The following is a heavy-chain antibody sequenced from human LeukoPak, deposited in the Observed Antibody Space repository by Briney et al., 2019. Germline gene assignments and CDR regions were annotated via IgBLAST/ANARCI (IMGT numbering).Heavy chain of an antibody. CDR1: GCTFSSYA. CDR3: AKEGNGDYYFDY. Sequence: GVSLRLCWAASGCTFSSYAMSWVRQAPGKGLEWVSAISGSGDSTYYADAVKGRFTISRDNSKNTLYLQMNSLRAEDTAIYYCAKEGNGDYYFDYWGQGTLVTVSS. D-gene: IGHD4-17*01. V-gene: IGHV3-23*01. J-gene: IGHJ4*02. CDR2: ISGSGDST.